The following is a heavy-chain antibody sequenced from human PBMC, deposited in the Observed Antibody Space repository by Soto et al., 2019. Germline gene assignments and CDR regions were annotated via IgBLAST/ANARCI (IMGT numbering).Heavy chain of an antibody. Sequence: MSRSFRCGIRYAVGKKLQWIGRIYTSGSTNYNPSLKSRVTMSVDTSKNQFSLKLSSVTAADTAVYYCARDDCSGGSCLYYYYYGMDVWGQGTTVTVS. CDR3: ARDDCSGGSCLYYYYYGMDV. J-gene: IGHJ6*02. V-gene: IGHV4-4*07. D-gene: IGHD2-15*01. CDR2: IYTSGST. CDR1: MSRSF.